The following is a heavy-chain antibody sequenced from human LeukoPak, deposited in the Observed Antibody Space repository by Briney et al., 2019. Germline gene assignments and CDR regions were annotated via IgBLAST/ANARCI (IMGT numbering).Heavy chain of an antibody. CDR2: INPSSGST. CDR1: GYTFTSYY. J-gene: IGHJ4*02. CDR3: ARDKQQLDYFDY. D-gene: IGHD6-13*01. V-gene: IGHV1-46*01. Sequence: ASVKVSCTASGYTFTSYYMHWVRQAPGQGLEWMGIINPSSGSTSYAQKFQGRVTMTRDTSTSTVYMELSSLRSEDTAVYYCARDKQQLDYFDYWGQGTLVTVSS.